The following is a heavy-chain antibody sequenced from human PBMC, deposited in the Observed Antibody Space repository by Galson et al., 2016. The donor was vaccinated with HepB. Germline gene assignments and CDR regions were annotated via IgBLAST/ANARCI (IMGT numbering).Heavy chain of an antibody. Sequence: SLRLSCAASGFSFSTYSMNWVRQAPGKGLEWVSCISSSSNYIYYAGRFTISRDNAKNSLYLQMNSLRAEDTAVYFCARDAGPHSYHYDFWSGWTYYYFYMDMWGKGTTVTVSS. CDR1: GFSFSTYS. J-gene: IGHJ6*03. CDR3: ARDAGPHSYHYDFWSGWTYYYFYMDM. V-gene: IGHV3-21*01. CDR2: ISSSSNYI. D-gene: IGHD3-3*01.